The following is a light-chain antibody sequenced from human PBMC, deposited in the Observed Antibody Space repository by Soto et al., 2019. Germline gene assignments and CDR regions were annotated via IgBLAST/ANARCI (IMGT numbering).Light chain of an antibody. CDR3: QQSYSTPPWT. Sequence: DIQMTQYPSSLSASVGDRVTITCRASQSISSYLNWYPQKPWKAPKLLIYAASSLQSGVPSRFSGSGSGTDFTLTISSLQPEDFATYYCQQSYSTPPWTFGQGTKVEIK. CDR2: AAS. CDR1: QSISSY. V-gene: IGKV1-39*01. J-gene: IGKJ1*01.